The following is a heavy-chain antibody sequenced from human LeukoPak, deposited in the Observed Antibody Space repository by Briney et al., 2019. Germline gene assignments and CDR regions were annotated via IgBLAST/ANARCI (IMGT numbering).Heavy chain of an antibody. D-gene: IGHD5-24*01. J-gene: IGHJ4*02. V-gene: IGHV3-7*01. CDR1: GFTFSSKW. Sequence: GGSLRLSCEASGFTFSSKWMSWVRQAPGKGLEWVANIKQDGSEKYYRDSVKGRFTISRDNGKNSLDLQMNSLRVEDTAVYYCARDVEMATSRGFFDYWGQGTLVTVSS. CDR2: IKQDGSEK. CDR3: ARDVEMATSRGFFDY.